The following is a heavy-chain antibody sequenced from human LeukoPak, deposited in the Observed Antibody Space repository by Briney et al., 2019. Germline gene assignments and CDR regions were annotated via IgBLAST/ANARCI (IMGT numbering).Heavy chain of an antibody. CDR1: GFTFSSYA. D-gene: IGHD6-19*01. V-gene: IGHV3-23*01. Sequence: GGTLRLSCAASGFTFSSYAMSWVRQAPGKGLEGVSGISGSGGSTYYADSVKGRFTISRDNSKNTLYLQMNSLRAEDTAVYYCAKGAVAGTYHYGMDVWGQGTTVTVSS. CDR3: AKGAVAGTYHYGMDV. J-gene: IGHJ6*02. CDR2: ISGSGGST.